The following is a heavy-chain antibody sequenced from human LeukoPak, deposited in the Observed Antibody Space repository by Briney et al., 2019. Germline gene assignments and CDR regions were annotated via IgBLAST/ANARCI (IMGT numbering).Heavy chain of an antibody. Sequence: GGSLRLSCAVSGFTFSSFWMSWVRQAPGRGLEWVANIHPEGNEKYHVESVKGRFTISRDNTKNLLFLQMNGLRVEDTAVYYCARGDDFSGDHWGQGTLVTVSS. CDR2: IHPEGNEK. V-gene: IGHV3-7*04. CDR3: ARGDDFSGDH. J-gene: IGHJ4*02. D-gene: IGHD1-1*01. CDR1: GFTFSSFW.